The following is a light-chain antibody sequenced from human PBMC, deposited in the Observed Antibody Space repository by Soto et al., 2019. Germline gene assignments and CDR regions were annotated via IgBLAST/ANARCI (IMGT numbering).Light chain of an antibody. CDR3: SSYTSNSTHVV. J-gene: IGLJ2*01. Sequence: QSVLTQPASVSGSPGQSITISCTGTSSDVGGYNYVSGYQQHPSKAPKRMIYEVSNRPAGVSNRFSGSKSGNTAALTISGLQAEDEAYYYCSSYTSNSTHVVFGGGTELTVL. V-gene: IGLV2-14*01. CDR1: SSDVGGYNY. CDR2: EVS.